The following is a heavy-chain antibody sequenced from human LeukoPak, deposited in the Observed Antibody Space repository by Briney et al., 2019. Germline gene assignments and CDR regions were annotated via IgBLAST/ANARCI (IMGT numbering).Heavy chain of an antibody. CDR1: GGSFSGYF. V-gene: IGHV4-34*01. D-gene: IGHD3-10*01. CDR2: INHSGGI. CDR3: TRGGYGPGSHYRF. Sequence: PSETLSLTCAFYGGSFSGYFWTWIRQSPGKGLEWIGEINHSGGIDYNTSLKSRVPISVDTSKNQFSLKLSSVPAAAAAVYYCTRGGYGPGSHYRFWGQGTLVTVSS. J-gene: IGHJ4*02.